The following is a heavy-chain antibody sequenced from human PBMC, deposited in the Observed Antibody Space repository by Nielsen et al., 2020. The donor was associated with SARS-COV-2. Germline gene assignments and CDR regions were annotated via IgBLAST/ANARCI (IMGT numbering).Heavy chain of an antibody. CDR3: ATVYSSSSYYYYYGMDV. Sequence: ASVKVSCKASGYTFTSYYMHWVRQAPGQGLEWMGIINPSGGSTSYAQKFQGRVTMTEDTSTDTAYMELSSLRSEDTAVYYCATVYSSSSYYYYYGMDVWGQGTTVTVSS. D-gene: IGHD6-6*01. CDR2: INPSGGST. V-gene: IGHV1-46*01. CDR1: GYTFTSYY. J-gene: IGHJ6*02.